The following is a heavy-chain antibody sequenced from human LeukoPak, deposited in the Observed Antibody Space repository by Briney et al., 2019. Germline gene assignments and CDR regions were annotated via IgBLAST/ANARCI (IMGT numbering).Heavy chain of an antibody. J-gene: IGHJ4*02. Sequence: SETLSLTCAVYGGSFNGYYWSWIRQSPGKGLEWIGEINHSGFTNYNPSLESRVTISGDTSKNQFSLKLSSVTAADTAVYYCARGSYGDSGICFRRGRLLDYWGQGALVAVSS. D-gene: IGHD4-17*01. V-gene: IGHV4-34*01. CDR2: INHSGFT. CDR1: GGSFNGYY. CDR3: ARGSYGDSGICFRRGRLLDY.